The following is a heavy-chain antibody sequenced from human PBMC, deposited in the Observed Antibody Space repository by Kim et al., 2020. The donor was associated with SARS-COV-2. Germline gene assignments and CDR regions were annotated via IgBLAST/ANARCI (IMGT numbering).Heavy chain of an antibody. D-gene: IGHD1-1*01. CDR1: VLTFSTTS. J-gene: IGHJ4*02. CDR3: ARDRTAFDY. V-gene: IGHV3-48*02. Sequence: GGSLRLSFSFSVLTFSTTSLHWVRQAPGKGLSLLASLLLRGSAIVYADSVKCRFTISRDEAKNSIFLQMNSLRDEDTAVYYCARDRTAFDYWGQGTLVTV. CDR2: LLLRGSAI.